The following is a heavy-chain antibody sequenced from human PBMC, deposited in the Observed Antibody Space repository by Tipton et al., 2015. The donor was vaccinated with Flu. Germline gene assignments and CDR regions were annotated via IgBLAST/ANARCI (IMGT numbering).Heavy chain of an antibody. J-gene: IGHJ4*02. D-gene: IGHD4-17*01. CDR2: SDN. V-gene: IGHV3-30*02. CDR3: AKDSTPSLTVTVTAAGGIDF. Sequence: SLRLSCEASGFDFSNYAMHWLRQAPGMGVEWVAGSDNKYADSVKGRFTISRDNSKNTVYLQMAGLRPDDTAVYYCAKDSTPSLTVTVTAAGGIDFWGQGTQVTVSS. CDR1: GFDFSNYA.